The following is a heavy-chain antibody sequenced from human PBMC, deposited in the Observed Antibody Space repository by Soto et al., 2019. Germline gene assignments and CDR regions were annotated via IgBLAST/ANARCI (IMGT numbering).Heavy chain of an antibody. D-gene: IGHD5-12*01. J-gene: IGHJ4*02. Sequence: QLQLQESGPGLVKPSETLSLTCSVSGGSTRSSNYQWVWIRQPPGKGLEWIGNVYYNGHTFYNPSLTNQVPISFHTSNNRFSLRVESVTAATTAVYYCGRFSGTYNDRYFDNWGQGNLVTVSS. CDR1: GGSTRSSNYQ. V-gene: IGHV4-39*01. CDR2: VYYNGHT. CDR3: GRFSGTYNDRYFDN.